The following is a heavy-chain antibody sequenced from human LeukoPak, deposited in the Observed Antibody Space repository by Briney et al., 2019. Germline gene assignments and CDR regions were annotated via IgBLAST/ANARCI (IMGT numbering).Heavy chain of an antibody. CDR3: ARGASGVYTVTTSWFDP. D-gene: IGHD4-17*01. V-gene: IGHV1-2*02. Sequence: GASVTVSFKSSVYTFTDYYMHWVRQARGQGLEGMGWINPNSGGTNYPQRFQGRVTMTRDTSISTAYMELSRLRSDDTAVYYCARGASGVYTVTTSWFDPWGQGTLITVSS. CDR1: VYTFTDYY. J-gene: IGHJ5*02. CDR2: INPNSGGT.